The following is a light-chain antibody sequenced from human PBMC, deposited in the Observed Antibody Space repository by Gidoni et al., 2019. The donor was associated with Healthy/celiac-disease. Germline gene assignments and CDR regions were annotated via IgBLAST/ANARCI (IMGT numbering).Light chain of an antibody. CDR1: QSISSY. CDR3: QQSYSTPFT. Sequence: DIQMTQSPSSLSASVGDRVTITCRASQSISSYLNWYQQKPGKAPKLLIYAASSLQSGVPSRFSGSGSGTDFTLTISSLQPEYFATYYCQQSYSTPFTFXPXTKVXIK. CDR2: AAS. V-gene: IGKV1-39*01. J-gene: IGKJ3*01.